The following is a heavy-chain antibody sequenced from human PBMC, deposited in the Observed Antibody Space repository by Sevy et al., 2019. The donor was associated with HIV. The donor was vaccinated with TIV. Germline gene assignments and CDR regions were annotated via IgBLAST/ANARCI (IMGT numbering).Heavy chain of an antibody. Sequence: GGSLRLSCAASGFTFSTYWMSWVRQAPGKGLEWVANLKQDGSEEYYVDSVKGRFTISRDNAKNSLYMQMNSLSAEDTAVYYCARAVDGDYDCVWGSYRILDYWGQGTLVTVSS. CDR3: ARAVDGDYDCVWGSYRILDY. V-gene: IGHV3-7*04. CDR1: GFTFSTYW. CDR2: LKQDGSEE. D-gene: IGHD3-16*02. J-gene: IGHJ4*02.